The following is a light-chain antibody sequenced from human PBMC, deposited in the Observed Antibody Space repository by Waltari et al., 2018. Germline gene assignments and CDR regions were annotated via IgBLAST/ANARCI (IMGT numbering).Light chain of an antibody. CDR1: QSITTY. V-gene: IGKV1-39*01. J-gene: IGKJ3*01. CDR2: DAS. CDR3: QQSYSTLIT. Sequence: DIQLTQSPSPLSASVGDRVTIPCRASQSITTYLNWYQQKPGKAPKLLISDASSLQSGVPSRFSGSGSGTDFTLTISSLQPEDFATYYCQQSYSTLITFGPGTKVEIK.